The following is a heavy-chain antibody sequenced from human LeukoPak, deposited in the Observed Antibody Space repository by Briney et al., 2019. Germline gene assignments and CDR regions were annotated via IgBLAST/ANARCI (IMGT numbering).Heavy chain of an antibody. CDR2: LSSGRSP. J-gene: IGHJ4*01. CDR3: ARQLGYCAAGTCYFDS. Sequence: GGSLRLSCAASGFAISTYAMAWVRQAPGKGLEWISSLSSGRSPSYSDSLEGRLTMSSDDARNTLYLQMDNLRGEDTAMYYCARQLGYCAAGTCYFDSWGHGTQVTVSS. D-gene: IGHD2-8*02. V-gene: IGHV3-69-1*01. CDR1: GFAISTYA.